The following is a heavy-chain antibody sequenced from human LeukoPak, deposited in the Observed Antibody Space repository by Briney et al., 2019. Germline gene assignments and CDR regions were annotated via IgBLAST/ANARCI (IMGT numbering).Heavy chain of an antibody. CDR3: AREFTLNWFDP. D-gene: IGHD3-16*01. CDR2: ISSSGSTI. J-gene: IGHJ5*02. V-gene: IGHV3-48*03. CDR1: GLTFSSYE. Sequence: GGSLRLSCAASGLTFSSYEMNWVRQAPGKGLEWVSYISSSGSTIYYADSVKGRFTISRDNAKNSLYLQMNSLRAEDTAVYYCAREFTLNWFDPWGQGTLVTVSS.